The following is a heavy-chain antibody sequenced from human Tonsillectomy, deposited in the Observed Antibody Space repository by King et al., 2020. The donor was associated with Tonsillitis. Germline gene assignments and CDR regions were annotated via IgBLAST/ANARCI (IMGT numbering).Heavy chain of an antibody. J-gene: IGHJ4*02. D-gene: IGHD3-3*01. V-gene: IGHV3-7*01. Sequence: QLVQSGGGLVQPGGSLRLSCAASGFTFSSYWMSWVRQAPGKGLEWVANIKQDGSEKYYVDSVKGRFTISRDNAKNSLYLQMNSLRAEDTAGYYCARSYYDFKSYYFDYWGQGTLVTVSS. CDR2: IKQDGSEK. CDR1: GFTFSSYW. CDR3: ARSYYDFKSYYFDY.